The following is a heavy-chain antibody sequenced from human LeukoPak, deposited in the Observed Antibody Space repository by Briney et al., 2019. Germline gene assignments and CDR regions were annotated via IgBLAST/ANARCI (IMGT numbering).Heavy chain of an antibody. D-gene: IGHD3-22*01. CDR2: ISSSGSTI. J-gene: IGHJ4*02. CDR3: AKEPSSGQRGENCFDY. Sequence: GGSLRLSCAASGFTFSDYYMSWIRQAPGKGLEWVSYISSSGSTIYYADSVKGRFTISRDNAKNSLYLQMNSLRAEDTAVYYCAKEPSSGQRGENCFDYWGQGTLVTVSS. V-gene: IGHV3-11*01. CDR1: GFTFSDYY.